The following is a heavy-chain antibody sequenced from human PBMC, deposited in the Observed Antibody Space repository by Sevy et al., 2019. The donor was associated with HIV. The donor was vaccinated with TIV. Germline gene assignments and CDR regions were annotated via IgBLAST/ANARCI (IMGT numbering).Heavy chain of an antibody. CDR2: IYYNGHI. CDR3: AGENAWGRGYS. J-gene: IGHJ4*02. D-gene: IGHD1-26*01. V-gene: IGHV4-59*08. Sequence: SETLSLTCTVSVGSITSLYSNWIRQPPGKGLEWIANIYYNGHINYNPSLKSRVTLSLDTSKNQFSLRLSSVTAADTAMYYCAGENAWGRGYSWGQGTLVTVSS. CDR1: VGSITSLY.